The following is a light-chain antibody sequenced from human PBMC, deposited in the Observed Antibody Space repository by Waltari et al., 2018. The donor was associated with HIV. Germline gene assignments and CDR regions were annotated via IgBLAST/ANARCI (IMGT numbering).Light chain of an antibody. CDR1: SSDVGGDEY. J-gene: IGLJ2*01. CDR2: QIN. CDR3: SSFTSDATVL. V-gene: IGLV2-14*03. Sequence: SALTQPASVSGSPGQAVNISCTGTSSDVGGDEYVSWYQQHPGKVPKFLIFQINNRASGVSSRFSGSKAGNTATLTISGLQAEDEADYYCSSFTSDATVLFGGGTKLTV.